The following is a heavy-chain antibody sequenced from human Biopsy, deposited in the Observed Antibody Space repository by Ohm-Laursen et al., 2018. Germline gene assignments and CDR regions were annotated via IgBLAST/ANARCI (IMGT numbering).Heavy chain of an antibody. CDR1: GDSVTKYY. Sequence: SETLSLTCTVSGDSVTKYYWSWIRQPPGKGLEWIGHIYYSVMTNYNPSLQSRVSISVDTSRNQVPLTLSSVTAADMAVYYCARDSGILNYGNFKYYHYYGMDVWGQGTKVTVSS. V-gene: IGHV4-59*02. CDR3: ARDSGILNYGNFKYYHYYGMDV. D-gene: IGHD4-11*01. CDR2: IYYSVMT. J-gene: IGHJ6*02.